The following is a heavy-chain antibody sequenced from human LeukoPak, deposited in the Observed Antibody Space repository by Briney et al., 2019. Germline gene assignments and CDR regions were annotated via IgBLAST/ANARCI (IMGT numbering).Heavy chain of an antibody. CDR2: ISVNGETT. J-gene: IGHJ4*02. CDR3: AQGFSSGWYPY. Sequence: GGSLRLSCAVSGFSVSSFGMSWVRQAPGKGLEWISAISVNGETTWYADSVRGRFVISRDNSKNTLYLQLSSLRAEDTAVYYCAQGFSSGWYPYWGQGSLVSVSS. CDR1: GFSVSSFG. V-gene: IGHV3-23*01. D-gene: IGHD6-19*01.